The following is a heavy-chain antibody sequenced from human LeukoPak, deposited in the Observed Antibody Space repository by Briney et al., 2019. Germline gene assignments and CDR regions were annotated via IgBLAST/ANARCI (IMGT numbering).Heavy chain of an antibody. Sequence: SETLSLTCSVSGDSISTYHWNWIRKPPGKGLEWIGYMQSTGNSNYNPSLKSRISMSVETSKNRIVLNLSSVTAADTAVYYCARDKRHSYGRYFDHWGQGLLVTVSS. D-gene: IGHD5-18*01. CDR3: ARDKRHSYGRYFDH. V-gene: IGHV4-59*01. CDR1: GDSISTYH. J-gene: IGHJ4*02. CDR2: MQSTGNS.